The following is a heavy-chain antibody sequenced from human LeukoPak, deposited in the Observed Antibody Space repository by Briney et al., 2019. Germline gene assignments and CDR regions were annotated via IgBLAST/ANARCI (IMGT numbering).Heavy chain of an antibody. CDR2: IIPIFGTA. Sequence: SVKVSCKASGGTFSSYAISWVRQAPGQGLEWMGGIIPIFGTANYAQKFQGRVTITTDESTSTAYMELSSLRSEDTAVYYCARDSSFGRIVVVPAGGWAFDIWGQGTMVTVSS. J-gene: IGHJ3*02. V-gene: IGHV1-69*05. CDR3: ARDSSFGRIVVVPAGGWAFDI. CDR1: GGTFSSYA. D-gene: IGHD2-2*01.